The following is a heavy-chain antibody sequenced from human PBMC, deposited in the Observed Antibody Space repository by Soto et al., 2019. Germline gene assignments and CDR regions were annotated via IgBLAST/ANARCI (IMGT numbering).Heavy chain of an antibody. V-gene: IGHV4-59*01. Sequence: PSETLSLTCTVSGGSISSYYWSWIRQPPGKGLEWIGYIYYSGSTNYNPSLKSRVTISVDTSKNQFSLKLSSVTAADTAVYYCARSESVPAARGVYNWFDPWGQGTLVTVSS. J-gene: IGHJ5*02. CDR1: GGSISSYY. D-gene: IGHD2-2*01. CDR3: ARSESVPAARGVYNWFDP. CDR2: IYYSGST.